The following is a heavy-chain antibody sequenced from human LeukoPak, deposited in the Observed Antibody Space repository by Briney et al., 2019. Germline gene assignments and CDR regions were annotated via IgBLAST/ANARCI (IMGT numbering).Heavy chain of an antibody. D-gene: IGHD5-18*01. CDR1: RGSISSGGYY. V-gene: IGHV4-39*01. CDR3: ARGYSFGYNYFDY. CDR2: INDLGST. Sequence: SETLSLTCTVPRGSISSGGYYWGWIRQPPGKGLEWIGNINDLGSTYYNPSFQSRVIISADTTKNQFSLKLSSGTAAETAVYYCARGYSFGYNYFDYWGQGTLVTVSS. J-gene: IGHJ4*02.